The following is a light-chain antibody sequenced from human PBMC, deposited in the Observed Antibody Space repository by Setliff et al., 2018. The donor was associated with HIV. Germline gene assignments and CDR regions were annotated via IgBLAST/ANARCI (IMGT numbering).Light chain of an antibody. J-gene: IGLJ1*01. CDR2: DVS. Sequence: QSALAQPASVSGSPGQSVTISCTGTSSDVGGYNYVSWYQQHPGKAPKLMIYDVSKRPSGVPDRFSGSKSGNTASLTISGLQAEDEADYYYCSYAGSYTYVFGTGTKVTVL. CDR3: CSYAGSYTYV. CDR1: SSDVGGYNY. V-gene: IGLV2-11*01.